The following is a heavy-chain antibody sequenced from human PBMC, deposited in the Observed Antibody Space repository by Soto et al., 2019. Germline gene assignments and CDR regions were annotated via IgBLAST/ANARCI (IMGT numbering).Heavy chain of an antibody. CDR3: ARAQKQPTVYGYYYYYYMDV. Sequence: EVQLVESGGGLVQPGGSLRLSCAASGFTVSSNYMSWVRQAPGKGLEWVSVIYSGGSTYYADSVKGRFTISRDNSKNTLYLQMNSLRAEDTAVYYCARAQKQPTVYGYYYYYYMDVWGKGTTVTVSS. CDR2: IYSGGST. J-gene: IGHJ6*03. CDR1: GFTVSSNY. V-gene: IGHV3-66*01. D-gene: IGHD3-10*01.